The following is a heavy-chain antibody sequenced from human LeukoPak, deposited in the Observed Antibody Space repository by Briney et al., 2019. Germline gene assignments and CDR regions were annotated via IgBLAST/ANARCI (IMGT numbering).Heavy chain of an antibody. CDR3: AKGAHYGTLYYFDS. Sequence: PGGSLRLSCVGSQFTFSRYAMGWVRQAPGKGLEWVSSISRSGDNAYYRDSVKGRFIITRDNSRDTLYLQSNSLRADDTAVYYCAKGAHYGTLYYFDSWGQGTLVAVSS. V-gene: IGHV3-23*01. CDR2: ISRSGDNA. J-gene: IGHJ4*02. D-gene: IGHD4-17*01. CDR1: QFTFSRYA.